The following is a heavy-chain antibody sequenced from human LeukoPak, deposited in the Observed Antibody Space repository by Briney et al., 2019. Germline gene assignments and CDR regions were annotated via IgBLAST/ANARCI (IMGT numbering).Heavy chain of an antibody. CDR1: GFSFGDYA. V-gene: IGHV3-49*04. CDR2: IRSKAYGGTT. D-gene: IGHD3-9*01. CDR3: TPKYHDILTGSP. J-gene: IGHJ5*02. Sequence: GGSLRLACTASGFSFGDYAMTWVRQAPGKGLEWLGFIRSKAYGGTTEYAASVKGRFTTSRDDSKSIAYLQMNSLKTEDTAVYYCTPKYHDILTGSPWGQGTLVTVSS.